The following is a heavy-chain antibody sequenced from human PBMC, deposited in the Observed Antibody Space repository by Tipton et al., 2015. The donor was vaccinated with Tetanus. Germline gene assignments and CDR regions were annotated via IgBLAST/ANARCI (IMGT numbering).Heavy chain of an antibody. CDR2: IYYSGST. CDR1: GGSIRGSPYF. V-gene: IGHV4-31*03. Sequence: TLSLTCTVSGGSIRGSPYFWNWIRQHPGKGLEWIGYIYYSGSTYYNPSLNGRVTISVDTSKNQFSLKLNSVTAADTAVYYCARDQGGGRVVRLNWFGPWGQGTLVTVSS. D-gene: IGHD6-6*01. CDR3: ARDQGGGRVVRLNWFGP. J-gene: IGHJ5*02.